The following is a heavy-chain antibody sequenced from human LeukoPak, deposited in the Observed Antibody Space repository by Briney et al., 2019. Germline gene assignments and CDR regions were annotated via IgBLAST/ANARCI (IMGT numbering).Heavy chain of an antibody. CDR3: ARVAPTFDM. J-gene: IGHJ3*02. Sequence: GGSLRLSCAASGFTFSGYWMSWVRQAPGKGLEWVANIKEDGSEKYYVDSVKGRFTISRDNARNSLFLQMNSLRAEETALYYCARVAPTFDMWGQGTMVIVSS. CDR2: IKEDGSEK. CDR1: GFTFSGYW. V-gene: IGHV3-7*03.